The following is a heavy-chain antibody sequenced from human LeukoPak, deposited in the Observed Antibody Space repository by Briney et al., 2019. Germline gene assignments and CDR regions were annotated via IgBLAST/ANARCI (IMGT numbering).Heavy chain of an antibody. V-gene: IGHV3-23*01. CDR1: GFTFNNNA. Sequence: GGSLRLSCTASGFTFNNNAMSWVRQAPGKGLEWVSAINGGGDAREYTDSVKGRFTISRDNSKNTLYLQMNSLRPEDTAVYYCARCTASCYANAFDVWGQGTLLTVSS. CDR2: INGGGDAR. J-gene: IGHJ3*01. CDR3: ARCTASCYANAFDV. D-gene: IGHD2-2*01.